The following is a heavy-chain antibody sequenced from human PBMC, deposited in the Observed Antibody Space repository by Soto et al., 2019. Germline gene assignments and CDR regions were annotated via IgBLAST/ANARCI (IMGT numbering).Heavy chain of an antibody. D-gene: IGHD2-15*01. CDR2: IKQDGSEK. V-gene: IGHV3-7*03. CDR3: ANDGTRGGQHCYGMDV. CDR1: GFTFSSYW. J-gene: IGHJ6*02. Sequence: PGGSLRLSCAASGFTFSSYWMSWVRQAPGKGLDGVANIKQDGSEKYYVDSVKGRFTISRDNAKNSLYLQMNSLRAEDTAVYYCANDGTRGGQHCYGMDVRGQGTT.